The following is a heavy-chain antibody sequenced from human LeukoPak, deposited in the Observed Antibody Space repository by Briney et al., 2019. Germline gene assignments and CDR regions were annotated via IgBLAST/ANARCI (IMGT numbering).Heavy chain of an antibody. CDR3: ARDNGGWYVDY. V-gene: IGHV1-46*01. Sequence: GASVEVSCKASGYTFTSYYMHWVRQAPGQGLEWMGIINPSGGSTSYAQKFQGRVTMTRDTSTSTVYMELSSLRSEDTAVYYCARDNGGWYVDYWGQGTLVTVSS. D-gene: IGHD6-19*01. CDR1: GYTFTSYY. CDR2: INPSGGST. J-gene: IGHJ4*02.